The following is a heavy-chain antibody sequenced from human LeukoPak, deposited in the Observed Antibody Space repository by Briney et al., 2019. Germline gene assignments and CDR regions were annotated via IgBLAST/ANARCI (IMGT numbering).Heavy chain of an antibody. CDR1: GFTFSSYW. CDR3: ARGPYYDFWDNWFDP. D-gene: IGHD3-3*01. Sequence: GGSLRLSCAASGFTFSSYWMHWVRQAPGKGLVWVSRINTDGSSTSYADSVKGRFTISRDNAKNTLYLQMNSLRAEDTAVYYCARGPYYDFWDNWFDPWGQGTLVTVSS. CDR2: INTDGSST. J-gene: IGHJ5*02. V-gene: IGHV3-74*01.